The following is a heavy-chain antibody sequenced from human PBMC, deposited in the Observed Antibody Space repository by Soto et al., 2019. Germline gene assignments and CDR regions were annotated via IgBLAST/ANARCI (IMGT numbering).Heavy chain of an antibody. J-gene: IGHJ6*02. V-gene: IGHV4-30-4*01. CDR1: GGSISSGDYY. CDR2: IYYSGST. CDR3: ARGSRTTMVRGGRDYYYGMDV. D-gene: IGHD3-10*01. Sequence: QGQLQESGPGLVKPSQTLSLTCTVSGGSISSGDYYWSWIRQPPGKGLEWIGYIYYSGSTYYNPSLKSRVTISVDTSKNQFSLKLSSVTAADTAVYYCARGSRTTMVRGGRDYYYGMDVWGQGTTVTVSS.